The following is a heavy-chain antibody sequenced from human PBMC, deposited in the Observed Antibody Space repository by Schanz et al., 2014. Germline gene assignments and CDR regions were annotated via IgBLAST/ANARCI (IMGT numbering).Heavy chain of an antibody. CDR3: AKELRPGTERPRGNFDY. Sequence: EVQLLESGGGLVQPGGSLRLSCAVSGFTFSSYAMSWVRQAPGKGLEWVSTISGGGGGYRPYADSVKGRFTISRDNSINTLSLQMNSLRAEDTAVYYCAKELRPGTERPRGNFDYWGQGTLVTVSS. V-gene: IGHV3-23*01. D-gene: IGHD6-13*01. J-gene: IGHJ4*02. CDR1: GFTFSSYA. CDR2: ISGGGGGYR.